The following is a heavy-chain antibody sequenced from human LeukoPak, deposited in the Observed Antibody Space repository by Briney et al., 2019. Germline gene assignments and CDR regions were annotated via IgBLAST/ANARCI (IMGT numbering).Heavy chain of an antibody. CDR2: INPKRGGA. V-gene: IGHV1-2*02. J-gene: IGHJ4*02. Sequence: ASLKVSCKASGYTFTGYYIHWVRHAPGQGLEWMGWINPKRGGANYAQKFQGRVTMTRDTSINTAYMELSSLRYDDTALYYCARSPIAVLPAAIMSLRAPSDYWGQGTLVTVSS. CDR1: GYTFTGYY. CDR3: ARSPIAVLPAAIMSLRAPSDY. D-gene: IGHD2-2*02.